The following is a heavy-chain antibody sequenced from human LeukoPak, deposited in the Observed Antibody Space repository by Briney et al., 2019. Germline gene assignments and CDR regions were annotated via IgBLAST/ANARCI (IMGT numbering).Heavy chain of an antibody. D-gene: IGHD3-10*01. CDR1: GFTFSDYY. J-gene: IGHJ3*02. V-gene: IGHV3-11*01. Sequence: AGGSLRLSCAASGFTFSDYYMSWIRQAPGKGLEWVSYISSSGSTIYYADSVKGRFTISRDNAKNSLYLQMNSLRAEDTAVYYCAREVVRYYGSGSSDAFDIWGQGTMVTVSS. CDR2: ISSSGSTI. CDR3: AREVVRYYGSGSSDAFDI.